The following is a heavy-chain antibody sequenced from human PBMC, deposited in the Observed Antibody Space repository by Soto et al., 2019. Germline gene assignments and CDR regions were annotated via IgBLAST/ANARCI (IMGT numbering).Heavy chain of an antibody. J-gene: IGHJ3*01. V-gene: IGHV3-23*01. CDR3: AKVHLVVPAPIGAFDF. CDR1: GFTFSSYA. D-gene: IGHD2-2*02. CDR2: ISGSGGST. Sequence: PGGSLRLSCAASGFTFSSYAMSWVRQAPGKGLEWVSAISGSGGSTYYADSVKGRFTISRDNSKNTLYLQMNSLRAEDTAVYYCAKVHLVVPAPIGAFDFWGQGTMVTVSS.